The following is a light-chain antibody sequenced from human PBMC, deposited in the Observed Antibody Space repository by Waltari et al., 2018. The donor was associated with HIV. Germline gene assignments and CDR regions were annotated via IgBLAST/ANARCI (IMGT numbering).Light chain of an antibody. CDR3: QQSYGYPFN. Sequence: DLQMTPSPSSLPASLADILLITCRASQAISTYLHWYQKMPGKAPVLLVYSASTLQTGAPSRFRGSGSGRDFSLSISGLQTEDFATYFCQQSYGYPFNFGPGTKLHV. J-gene: IGKJ3*01. CDR1: QAISTY. V-gene: IGKV1-39*01. CDR2: SAS.